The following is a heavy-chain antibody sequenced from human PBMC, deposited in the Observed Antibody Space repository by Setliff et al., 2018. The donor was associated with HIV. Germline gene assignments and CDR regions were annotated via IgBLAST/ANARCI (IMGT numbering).Heavy chain of an antibody. Sequence: SETLSLTCTVSGGSISSYYWSWIRQPAGKGLEWIGRIYTSGSTNYNPSLRSRVTISMETSNTRFSLWLRSATAADTATYFCARLGRAIDDGGSSLRLDFWGQGMLVTVSS. D-gene: IGHD2-21*01. CDR3: ARLGRAIDDGGSSLRLDF. CDR1: GGSISSYY. J-gene: IGHJ4*02. V-gene: IGHV4-4*07. CDR2: IYTSGST.